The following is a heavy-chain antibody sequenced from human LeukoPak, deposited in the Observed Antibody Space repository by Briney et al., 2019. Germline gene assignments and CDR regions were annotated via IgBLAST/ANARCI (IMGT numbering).Heavy chain of an antibody. V-gene: IGHV3-30*18. CDR3: AKEFSAAGHYYYYGMDV. CDR2: ISYDGSNK. Sequence: GRSLRLSCAASGFTFSSYGMHWVRQAPGKGLEWVAVISYDGSNKYYADSVKGRFTISRDNSKNTLYLQMNSLRAEDTAVYYCAKEFSAAGHYYYYGMDVWGQGTTVTVSS. J-gene: IGHJ6*02. CDR1: GFTFSSYG. D-gene: IGHD6-13*01.